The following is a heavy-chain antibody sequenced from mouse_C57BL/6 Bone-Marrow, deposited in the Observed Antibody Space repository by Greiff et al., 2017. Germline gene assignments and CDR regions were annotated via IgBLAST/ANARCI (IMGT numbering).Heavy chain of an antibody. D-gene: IGHD3-1*01. CDR3: TRGLPLNYAVAY. CDR2: ISSGGDYI. Sequence: DVMLVESGEGLVKPGGSLKLSCAASGFTFSSYAMSWVRQTPEKRLEWVAYISSGGDYIYYADPVKGRFTISRDNARNTLYLQMSSLKSEDTALYYCTRGLPLNYAVAYLGQGTSVTVSS. J-gene: IGHJ4*01. CDR1: GFTFSSYA. V-gene: IGHV5-9-1*02.